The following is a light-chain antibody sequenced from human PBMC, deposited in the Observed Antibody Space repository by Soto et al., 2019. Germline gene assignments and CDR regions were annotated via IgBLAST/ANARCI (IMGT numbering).Light chain of an antibody. J-gene: IGKJ1*01. V-gene: IGKV1-5*03. CDR2: KTS. CDR3: QHWNDYSWT. CDR1: QSISIW. Sequence: DIHMTQSPSTLSASVGDRVTITCRASQSISIWLAGYQQKPGKAPNLLIYKTSSLETGVPSRFSGSGSGTEFTLNIISLQHDDFATYYCQHWNDYSWTFGQGTKVEVK.